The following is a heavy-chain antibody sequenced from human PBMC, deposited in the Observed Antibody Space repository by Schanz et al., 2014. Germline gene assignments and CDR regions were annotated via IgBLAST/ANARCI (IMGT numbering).Heavy chain of an antibody. V-gene: IGHV3-48*01. J-gene: IGHJ4*02. CDR1: GITFTDYS. CDR2: ISGSGNTI. Sequence: EVQVVEYGGGLVKPGGSLRLSCAPSGITFTDYSLNWVRQAPGKGLEWLSYISGSGNTIYYADSVKGRFTISRDNAKNSLSLQMNSLRAEDTAVYYCASLYDREYFDYWGQGTLVTVSS. CDR3: ASLYDREYFDY. D-gene: IGHD2-8*01.